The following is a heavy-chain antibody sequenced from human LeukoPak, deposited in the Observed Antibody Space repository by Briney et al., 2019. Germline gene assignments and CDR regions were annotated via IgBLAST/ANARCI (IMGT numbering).Heavy chain of an antibody. J-gene: IGHJ5*02. CDR2: INPNSGGT. CDR1: GYTSTGYY. D-gene: IGHD3-10*02. V-gene: IGHV1-2*02. CDR3: ARKLAPPRGFVPQSTNWFDP. Sequence: GASVKVSCKASGYTSTGYYMHWVRQAPGQGLEWMGWINPNSGGTNYAQKFQGRVTMTRDTSISTAYMELSRLRSDDTAVYYCARKLAPPRGFVPQSTNWFDPWGQGTLVTVSS.